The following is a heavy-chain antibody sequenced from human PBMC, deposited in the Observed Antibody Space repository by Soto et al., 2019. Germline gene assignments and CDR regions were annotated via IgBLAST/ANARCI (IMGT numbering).Heavy chain of an antibody. V-gene: IGHV4-34*01. CDR2: INHSGST. CDR3: ARRGNWNAFDY. CDR1: VGSVSGYY. J-gene: IGHJ4*02. D-gene: IGHD1-20*01. Sequence: YVGSVSGYYWSWVRQPPGKGLEWIGEINHSGSTNYNPSLKSRVTISVDTSKNQFSLKLSSVTAADTAVYYCARRGNWNAFDYWGQGTLVTVSS.